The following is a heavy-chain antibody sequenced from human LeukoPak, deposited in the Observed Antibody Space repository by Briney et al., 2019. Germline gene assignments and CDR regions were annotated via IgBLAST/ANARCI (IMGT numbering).Heavy chain of an antibody. CDR3: ARDGGANRNFDY. Sequence: SETLSLTCDVSGGSIRGDYWSWIRQPAGRGLEWIGRVHTSGSTNYNPSLKSRVTLSQDTSKNQFYLRLTSVTAADTAVYYCARDGGANRNFDYWGQGMLVTVSS. CDR2: VHTSGST. D-gene: IGHD4/OR15-4a*01. J-gene: IGHJ4*02. CDR1: GGSIRGDY. V-gene: IGHV4-4*07.